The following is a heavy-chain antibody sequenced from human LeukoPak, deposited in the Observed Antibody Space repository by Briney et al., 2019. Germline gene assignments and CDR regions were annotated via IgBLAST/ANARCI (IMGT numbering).Heavy chain of an antibody. J-gene: IGHJ4*02. CDR1: GFTFSNYA. V-gene: IGHV3-30*01. D-gene: IGHD3-10*01. CDR2: ISSGGAYE. CDR3: ARDSTYYYDSGSSGPHYFDN. Sequence: GGSLRLSCAASGFTFSNYAMHWVRQAPGKGLEWVSLISSGGAYEYYADSVKGRFTISRDNSKNTLYLQLNSLRAEDTAVYYCARDSTYYYDSGSSGPHYFDNWGQGTLVTVSS.